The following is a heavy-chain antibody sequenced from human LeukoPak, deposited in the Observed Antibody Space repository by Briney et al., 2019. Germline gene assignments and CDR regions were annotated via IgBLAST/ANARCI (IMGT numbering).Heavy chain of an antibody. Sequence: PSETLSLTCTVSGGSISSYYWSWIRQPPGKGLEWIGYIYYSGSTNYNPSLKSRVTMSVDTSKNQFSLKLSSVTAADTAVYYCARDTYSSGTYHYYYYMGVWGKGTTVTISS. V-gene: IGHV4-59*12. CDR3: ARDTYSSGTYHYYYYMGV. D-gene: IGHD3-10*01. CDR1: GGSISSYY. J-gene: IGHJ6*03. CDR2: IYYSGST.